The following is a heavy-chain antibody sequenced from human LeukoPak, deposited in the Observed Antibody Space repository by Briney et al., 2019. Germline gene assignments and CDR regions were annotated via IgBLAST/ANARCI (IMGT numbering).Heavy chain of an antibody. CDR1: GFIFSDHW. Sequence: SGGSLRLSCAASGFIFSDHWMHWVRQAPGKGLVWLSRINNDGSSTIYADSVKGRFTFSRDNAENTLSLEMSSLRVEDTAVYYCVRERNNFWSGHHSIFDSWGQGTLVTVSS. CDR2: INNDGSST. D-gene: IGHD3-3*01. V-gene: IGHV3-74*01. CDR3: VRERNNFWSGHHSIFDS. J-gene: IGHJ4*02.